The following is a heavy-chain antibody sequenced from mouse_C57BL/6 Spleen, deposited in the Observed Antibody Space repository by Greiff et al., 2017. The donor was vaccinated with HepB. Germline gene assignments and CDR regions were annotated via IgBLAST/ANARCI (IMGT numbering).Heavy chain of an antibody. D-gene: IGHD2-3*01. V-gene: IGHV5-17*01. CDR1: GFTFSDYG. J-gene: IGHJ4*01. Sequence: DVKLVESGGGLVKPGGSLKLSCAASGFTFSDYGMHWVRQAPEKGLEWVAYISSGSSTIYYADTVKGRFTISRDNAKNTLFLQMTSLRSEDTAMYYCARDGYWDYYAMDYWGQGTSVTVSS. CDR3: ARDGYWDYYAMDY. CDR2: ISSGSSTI.